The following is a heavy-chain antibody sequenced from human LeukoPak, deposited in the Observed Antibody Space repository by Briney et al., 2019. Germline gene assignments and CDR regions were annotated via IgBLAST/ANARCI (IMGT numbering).Heavy chain of an antibody. D-gene: IGHD3-22*01. Sequence: SVKVSCKASGGTFSSYAISWVRQAPGQGLEWMGGIIPIFGTANYAQKFHGRVTITTDESTSTAYMELSSMRSEDTAVYYCARDGEGRYYDSSGLYAFDIWGQGTMVTVSS. J-gene: IGHJ3*02. CDR2: IIPIFGTA. CDR3: ARDGEGRYYDSSGLYAFDI. V-gene: IGHV1-69*05. CDR1: GGTFSSYA.